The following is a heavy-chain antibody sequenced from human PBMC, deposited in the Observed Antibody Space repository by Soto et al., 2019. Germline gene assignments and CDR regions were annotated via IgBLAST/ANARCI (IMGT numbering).Heavy chain of an antibody. J-gene: IGHJ6*02. CDR1: GYTFTSYG. V-gene: IGHV1-18*04. CDR2: ISAYNGNT. Sequence: ASVKVSCKASGYTFTSYGISWVRQAPGQGLEWMGWISAYNGNTNYAQKLQGRVTMTTDTSTSTAYMELRSLRSDDTAVYYCARGEDVGFLERLPYYYGMDVWGQGTTVTVSS. CDR3: ARGEDVGFLERLPYYYGMDV. D-gene: IGHD3-3*01.